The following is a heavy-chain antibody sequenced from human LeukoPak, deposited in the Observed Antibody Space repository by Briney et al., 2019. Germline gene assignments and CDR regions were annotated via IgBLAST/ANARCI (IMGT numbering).Heavy chain of an antibody. V-gene: IGHV3-30*18. Sequence: GRSLRLSCAASGFTFSSCGMHWVRQAPGKGLEWVAVISYDGSNKYYADSVKGRFAISRDNSKNTLYLQMNSLRAEDTAVYYCAKVRRRGYYDSSGLALLDYWGQGTLVTVSS. J-gene: IGHJ4*02. CDR1: GFTFSSCG. CDR3: AKVRRRGYYDSSGLALLDY. D-gene: IGHD3-22*01. CDR2: ISYDGSNK.